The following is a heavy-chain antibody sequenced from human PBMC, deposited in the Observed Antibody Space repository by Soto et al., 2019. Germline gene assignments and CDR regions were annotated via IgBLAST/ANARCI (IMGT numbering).Heavy chain of an antibody. CDR1: GYTFTGYS. V-gene: IGHV1-2*02. D-gene: IGHD3-22*01. Sequence: GKVSCKASGYTFTGYSMHGVRQAPRQRLEWIGWINPNSGDTNYAQKFQGRVTMTRDTSISTAYMALSRLRSDEPAENYFASWATYYYDCIRLRRQPGASVIWGQGTMVTVS. J-gene: IGHJ6*02. CDR2: INPNSGDT. CDR3: ASWATYYYDCIRLRRQPGASVI.